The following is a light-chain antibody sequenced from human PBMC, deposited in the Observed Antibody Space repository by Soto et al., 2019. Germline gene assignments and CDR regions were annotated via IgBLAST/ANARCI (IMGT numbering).Light chain of an antibody. Sequence: EIVLTQSPGTLSLSPGERATLSCRASQSVSSSYLAWYQQKPGQAPRLLIYTASSRATGIPDRFSGSGSGTDFTLTISTLEPEDFAVYYCQQYGNSPGFTFGGGTKVEIK. V-gene: IGKV3-20*01. CDR1: QSVSSSY. CDR3: QQYGNSPGFT. J-gene: IGKJ4*01. CDR2: TAS.